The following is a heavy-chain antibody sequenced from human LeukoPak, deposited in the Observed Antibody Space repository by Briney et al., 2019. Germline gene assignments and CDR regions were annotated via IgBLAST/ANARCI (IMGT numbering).Heavy chain of an antibody. J-gene: IGHJ4*02. V-gene: IGHV3-72*01. CDR1: GFTFSDHY. CDR3: TTDWLLYSYFDY. CDR2: TRNKANSYTT. D-gene: IGHD3-9*01. Sequence: GGSLRLSCAASGFTFSDHYMDWVPQAPGKGLEWVGLTRNKANSYTTEYAASVKGRFTISRDDSKNSLYLQMNSLKTEDTAVYYCTTDWLLYSYFDYWGQGTLVTVSS.